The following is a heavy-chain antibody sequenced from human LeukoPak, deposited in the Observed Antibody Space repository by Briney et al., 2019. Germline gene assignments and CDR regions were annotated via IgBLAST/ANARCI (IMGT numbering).Heavy chain of an antibody. CDR3: AKGGFRQEGIDY. CDR2: ISFDGSYK. V-gene: IGHV3-30*18. CDR1: GLTFSSYG. J-gene: IGHJ4*02. D-gene: IGHD2-15*01. Sequence: GGSLRLSCAASGLTFSSYGMHWVRQAPGKGLEWVGVISFDGSYKYYADSVKGRLTISRDNSKNTLYLQMNSLRAEDTAVYYCAKGGFRQEGIDYWGQGTLVTVSS.